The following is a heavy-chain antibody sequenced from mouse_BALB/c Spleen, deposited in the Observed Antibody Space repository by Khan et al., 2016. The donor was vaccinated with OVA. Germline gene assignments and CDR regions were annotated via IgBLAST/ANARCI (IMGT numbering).Heavy chain of an antibody. Sequence: QMQLEESGPGLVAPSQSLSITCTISGFSLTNYGVHWVRQPPGKGLEWLVVIWSDGSTTYNSALKSRLSISKDNSKSQVFLKMNSLQTDDTAMYYGDRQPYYHYYIVDYWGQGTSVTVSS. D-gene: IGHD2-10*01. J-gene: IGHJ4*01. V-gene: IGHV2-6-1*01. CDR3: DRQPYYHYYIVDY. CDR1: GFSLTNYG. CDR2: IWSDGST.